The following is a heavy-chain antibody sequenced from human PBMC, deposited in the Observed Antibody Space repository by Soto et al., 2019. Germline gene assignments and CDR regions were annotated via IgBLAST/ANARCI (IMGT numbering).Heavy chain of an antibody. CDR3: AKDGSGSYPTAVDY. CDR2: LTGSGGST. V-gene: IGHV3-23*01. CDR1: GFTFSSYA. D-gene: IGHD3-10*01. Sequence: GGSLRLSCAASGFTFSSYAMSWLRQAPGKGLEWVSALTGSGGSTYYADSVKGRFTISRDNSNNTLYLQMNRLRAEDTAVYYCAKDGSGSYPTAVDYWGQGT. J-gene: IGHJ4*02.